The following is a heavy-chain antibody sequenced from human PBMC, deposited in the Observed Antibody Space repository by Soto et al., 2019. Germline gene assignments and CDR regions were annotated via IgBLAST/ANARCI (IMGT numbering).Heavy chain of an antibody. D-gene: IGHD3-10*01. Sequence: QVQLVESGGGVVQPGRSLRLSCAASGFIFSKYGMHWVRQAPGKGLEWVAVISYDGKVQYYADSVKGRFTVSRDNSKNTLNLQRNSLKTEDTAVYFCAKETQFYVSGSTDYWGQGTLVTVSS. CDR3: AKETQFYVSGSTDY. CDR1: GFIFSKYG. V-gene: IGHV3-30*18. CDR2: ISYDGKVQ. J-gene: IGHJ4*02.